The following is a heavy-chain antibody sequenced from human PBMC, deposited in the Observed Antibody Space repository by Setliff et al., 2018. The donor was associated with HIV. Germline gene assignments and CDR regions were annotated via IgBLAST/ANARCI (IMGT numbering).Heavy chain of an antibody. Sequence: PSETLSLTCTVSGGSISSGSYYWSWIRQPAGKGLEWIGHIYTSGSTNYNPSLKSRVTISVDTSKKQFSLKLSSVTAADTAVYYCARVVDADYLDYWGQGTPVTVSA. J-gene: IGHJ4*02. CDR3: ARVVDADYLDY. CDR1: GGSISSGSYY. D-gene: IGHD2-15*01. CDR2: IYTSGST. V-gene: IGHV4-61*09.